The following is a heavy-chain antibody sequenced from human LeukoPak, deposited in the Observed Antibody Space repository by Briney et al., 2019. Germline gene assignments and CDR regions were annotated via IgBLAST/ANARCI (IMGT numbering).Heavy chain of an antibody. CDR1: GGSFSGYY. Sequence: PSETLSLTCAVYGGSFSGYYWSWIRQPPGKGLEWIGEINHSGSTNYNPSLKSRVTISVDTSKNQFSLKLSSVTAADTAVYYCARPLGYYYGYFQHWGQGTLVTVSS. V-gene: IGHV4-34*01. CDR3: ARPLGYYYGYFQH. CDR2: INHSGST. J-gene: IGHJ1*01. D-gene: IGHD3-22*01.